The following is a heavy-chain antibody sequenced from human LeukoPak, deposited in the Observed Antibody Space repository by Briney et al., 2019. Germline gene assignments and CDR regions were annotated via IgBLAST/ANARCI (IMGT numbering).Heavy chain of an antibody. J-gene: IGHJ4*02. D-gene: IGHD3-16*02. CDR2: ISGGGGST. Sequence: GGSLRLSCAASGFTFSTYAMSWVRQAPGKGLEWVSAISGGGGSTYYADSVKGRFTISRDNSKNTLYLQMNSLRAEDTAVYYCAKVGWGSYRSLDYYFDYWGQGTLVTVSS. CDR1: GFTFSTYA. V-gene: IGHV3-23*01. CDR3: AKVGWGSYRSLDYYFDY.